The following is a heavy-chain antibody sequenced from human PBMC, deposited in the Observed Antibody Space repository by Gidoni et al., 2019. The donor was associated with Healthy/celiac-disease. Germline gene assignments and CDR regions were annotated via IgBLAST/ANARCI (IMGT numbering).Heavy chain of an antibody. CDR1: GFPFRTYS. J-gene: IGHJ6*02. CDR3: ARVHLSDIVVVTAIPPPSYGMDV. V-gene: IGHV3-21*06. D-gene: IGHD2-21*02. CDR2: ISSSSSYR. Sequence: EVQLVESGGGLVKPGGSLRLSCAASGFPFRTYSMNWVRQAPGKGLECVSSISSSSSYRYYADSVKGRVTIARDNAKNSLYLQMNSLRAEDTAVYYCARVHLSDIVVVTAIPPPSYGMDVWGQGTTVTVSS.